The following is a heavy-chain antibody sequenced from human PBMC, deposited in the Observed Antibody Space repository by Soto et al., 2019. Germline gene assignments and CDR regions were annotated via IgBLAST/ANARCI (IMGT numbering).Heavy chain of an antibody. CDR2: IIPTFDTP. V-gene: IGHV1-69*13. CDR3: ARALTYYYTSGAY. CDR1: GDTFSNFA. J-gene: IGHJ4*01. Sequence: GASVKVSCKSSGDTFSNFAISWVRQAPGQGLEWMGRIIPTFDTPNYAQKFQGRLTITADESTSTAYMELSSMRSEDTALYYCARALTYYYTSGAYWG. D-gene: IGHD3-10*01.